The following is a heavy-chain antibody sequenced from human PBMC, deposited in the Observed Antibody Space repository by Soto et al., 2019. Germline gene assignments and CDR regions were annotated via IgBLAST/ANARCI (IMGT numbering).Heavy chain of an antibody. D-gene: IGHD1-1*01. J-gene: IGHJ6*02. CDR2: ISSDGRYK. Sequence: GGSLRLSCVVSGFPFTSYTMHWVRQAPGKGLEWVAIISSDGRYKYYADSLKGRISIFRDNSKNTLYLQMNSLRPDDTALYYCARDPVTTLTPYNGFYYYGMDVWGQGTTVTVSS. CDR3: ARDPVTTLTPYNGFYYYGMDV. CDR1: GFPFTSYT. V-gene: IGHV3-30-3*01.